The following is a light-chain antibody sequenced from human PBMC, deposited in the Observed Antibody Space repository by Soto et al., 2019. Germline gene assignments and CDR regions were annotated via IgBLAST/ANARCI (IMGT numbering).Light chain of an antibody. CDR2: EVS. J-gene: IGLJ1*01. CDR1: SSDVGGYNY. Sequence: QSALTQPPSASGSPGQSVTISCTGTSSDVGGYNYVSWYQQHPGKAPKLMIYEVSKRPSGVPARFSGSKSGNTASLTVSGLQAEDEADYYCCSYAGINNFGVFGTGTKLTVL. CDR3: CSYAGINNFGV. V-gene: IGLV2-8*01.